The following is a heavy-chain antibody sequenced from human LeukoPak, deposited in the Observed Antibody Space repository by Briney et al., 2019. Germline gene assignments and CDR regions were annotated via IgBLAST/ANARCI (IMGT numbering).Heavy chain of an antibody. J-gene: IGHJ4*02. V-gene: IGHV4-59*01. Sequence: PSETLSLTCTVSGGAISGYYWSWIRQPPGKGLEWIGYIYHSGFTNYNPSLKNRITISVDTSRNQFSLKLSSVSAADTAVYYCARESWDTMVRGAVFDQWGQGTLVTVSS. D-gene: IGHD3-10*01. CDR2: IYHSGFT. CDR1: GGAISGYY. CDR3: ARESWDTMVRGAVFDQ.